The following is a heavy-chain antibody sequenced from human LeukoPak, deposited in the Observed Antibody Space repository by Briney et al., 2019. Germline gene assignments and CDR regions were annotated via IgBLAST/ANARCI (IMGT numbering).Heavy chain of an antibody. Sequence: SETLSLTCAVYGGSFSGYYWSWIRQPPGKGLEWIGEINHSGSTNYNPSLKSRVTISVDTSKNQFSLKLSSVTAADTAVYYCARGGDYGDLRYFDYWGQGTLVTVSS. CDR3: ARGGDYGDLRYFDY. J-gene: IGHJ4*02. D-gene: IGHD4-17*01. V-gene: IGHV4-34*01. CDR2: INHSGST. CDR1: GGSFSGYY.